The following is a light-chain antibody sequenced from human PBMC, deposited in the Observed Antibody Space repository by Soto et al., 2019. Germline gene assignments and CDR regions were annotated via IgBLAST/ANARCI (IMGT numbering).Light chain of an antibody. CDR3: QTWGTDIVV. CDR1: SGHSSYA. V-gene: IGLV4-69*01. Sequence: QPVLTQSPSASASLGASVKLTCTLSSGHSSYAIAWHQQQPEKGPRYLMKLNSDGSHSKGDGIPDRFSGSSSGAECYLTISSLQSEDEADYYCQTWGTDIVVFGGGNKLTVL. CDR2: LNSDGSH. J-gene: IGLJ2*01.